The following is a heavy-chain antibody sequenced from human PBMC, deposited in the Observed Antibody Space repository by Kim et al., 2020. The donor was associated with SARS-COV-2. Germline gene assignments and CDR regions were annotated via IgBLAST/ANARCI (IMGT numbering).Heavy chain of an antibody. Sequence: SETLSLTCTVSGGSISSSSYYWGWIRQPPGKGLEWIGSIYYSGSTYYNPSLKSRVTISVDTSKNQFSLKLSSVTAADTAVYYCARLKYDILTGYYRTPGSVYYYYGMDVWGQGTTVTVSS. D-gene: IGHD3-9*01. CDR1: GGSISSSSYY. V-gene: IGHV4-39*01. CDR3: ARLKYDILTGYYRTPGSVYYYYGMDV. J-gene: IGHJ6*02. CDR2: IYYSGST.